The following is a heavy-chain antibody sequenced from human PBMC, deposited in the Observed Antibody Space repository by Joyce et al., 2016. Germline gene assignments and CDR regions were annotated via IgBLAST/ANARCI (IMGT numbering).Heavy chain of an antibody. V-gene: IGHV3-30*03. D-gene: IGHD6-13*01. CDR3: ARALGWDSNSCHDY. CDR2: ISYDGSNK. CDR1: GFTFSNYG. Sequence: QVQLVESGGGVVQPGRSLRLSCAASGFTFSNYGMHWVSQAPGKGLEWVALISYDGSNKYYVDSVKGRFTISRDNSKNTLYLQMNSLRPEETAVYYCARALGWDSNSCHDYWGQGTLVTVSS. J-gene: IGHJ4*02.